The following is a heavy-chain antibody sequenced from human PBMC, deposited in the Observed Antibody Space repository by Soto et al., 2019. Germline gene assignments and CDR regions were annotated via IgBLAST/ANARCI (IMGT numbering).Heavy chain of an antibody. CDR3: ARDGCSGGSFYQGSGDY. V-gene: IGHV3-48*01. J-gene: IGHJ4*02. Sequence: GGSLRLSCAASGFTFSSYSMNWVRQAPGKGLEWVSYISSSSSTIYYADSVKGRFTISRDNAKNSLYLQMNSLRAEDTAVYYCARDGCSGGSFYQGSGDYWGQGTLVTVSS. CDR1: GFTFSSYS. CDR2: ISSSSSTI. D-gene: IGHD2-15*01.